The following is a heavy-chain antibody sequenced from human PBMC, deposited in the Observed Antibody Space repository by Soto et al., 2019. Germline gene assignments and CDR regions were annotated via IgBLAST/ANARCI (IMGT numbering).Heavy chain of an antibody. CDR1: GYKFISYG. V-gene: IGHV1-18*01. J-gene: IGHJ4*02. D-gene: IGHD3-9*01. Sequence: QVQLVQSGAEVKKPGASVKVSCKASGYKFISYGITWVRQAPGQGLEWMGWISAYNGNTNYAQKLQGRVTMTTDTSTSTAYMELRSLISDDTAVYYCARSYYDILTGYYGFDYWGQGTLVTVSS. CDR3: ARSYYDILTGYYGFDY. CDR2: ISAYNGNT.